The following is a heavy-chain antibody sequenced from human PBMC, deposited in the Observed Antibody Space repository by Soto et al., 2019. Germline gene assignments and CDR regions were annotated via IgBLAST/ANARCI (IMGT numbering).Heavy chain of an antibody. CDR1: GGTFSSYA. CDR2: IIPIFGTA. CDR3: ARDSTEDIVLVPAVMPGNWFDP. D-gene: IGHD2-2*01. V-gene: IGHV1-69*12. J-gene: IGHJ5*02. Sequence: QVQLVQSGAEVKKPGSSVKVSCKASGGTFSSYAISWVRQAPGQGLEWMGGIIPIFGTANYAQKFQGRVTITADESTSTAYMALSSLRSADTAVYYCARDSTEDIVLVPAVMPGNWFDPWGQGTLVTVSS.